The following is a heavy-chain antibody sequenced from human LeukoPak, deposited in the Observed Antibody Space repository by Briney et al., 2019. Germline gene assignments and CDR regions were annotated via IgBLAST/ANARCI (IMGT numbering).Heavy chain of an antibody. D-gene: IGHD1-7*01. CDR1: GFTFSSYG. CDR3: ARELELRSYYYYYMDV. Sequence: GGSLRLSCAASGFTFSSYGMHWVRQAPGKGLEWVAFIRYDGSNKYCADSVKGRFTISRDNAKNSLYLQMNSLRAEDTAVYYCARELELRSYYYYYMDVWGKGTTVTVSS. CDR2: IRYDGSNK. V-gene: IGHV3-30*02. J-gene: IGHJ6*03.